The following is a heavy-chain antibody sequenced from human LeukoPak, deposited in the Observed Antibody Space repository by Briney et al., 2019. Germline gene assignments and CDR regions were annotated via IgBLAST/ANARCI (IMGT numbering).Heavy chain of an antibody. J-gene: IGHJ4*02. V-gene: IGHV4-34*01. Sequence: PSETLSLTCTVSGGSISSYYWSWIRQPPGKGLEWIGEINHSGSTNYNPSLKSRVTISVDTSKNQFSLKLSSVTAADTAVYYCARGRKRGYSYTYYFDYWGQGTLVTVSS. D-gene: IGHD5-18*01. CDR3: ARGRKRGYSYTYYFDY. CDR2: INHSGST. CDR1: GGSISSYY.